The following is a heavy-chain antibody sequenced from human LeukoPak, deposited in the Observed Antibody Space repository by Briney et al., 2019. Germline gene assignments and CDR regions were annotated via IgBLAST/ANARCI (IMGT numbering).Heavy chain of an antibody. CDR1: GFTVSSNY. Sequence: PGGSLRLSCAASGFTVSSNYMSWVRQAPGKGLEWVSVIYSGGSTYYADSVKGRLTISRDNSKNTLYLQMNSLRAEDTAVYYCARVSTVGYYYYGMDVWGQGTTVTVSS. CDR3: ARVSTVGYYYYGMDV. D-gene: IGHD4-23*01. V-gene: IGHV3-66*02. CDR2: IYSGGST. J-gene: IGHJ6*02.